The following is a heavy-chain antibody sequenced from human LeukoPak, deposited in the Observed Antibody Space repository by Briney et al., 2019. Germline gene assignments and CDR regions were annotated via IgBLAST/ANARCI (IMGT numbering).Heavy chain of an antibody. CDR1: GSTFRSHT. CDR3: TKDLQNHYDSRDHFSPFDY. Sequence: GGSLRLSCAASGSTFRSHTMNWVRQAPGKGLEWISYISNTGSVIYYADSVKGRFTNSRDNAKNSLYLQMNNVRAEDTGEYFCTKDLQNHYDSRDHFSPFDYWGQGILVIVSS. V-gene: IGHV3-48*04. CDR2: ISNTGSVI. D-gene: IGHD3-22*01. J-gene: IGHJ4*02.